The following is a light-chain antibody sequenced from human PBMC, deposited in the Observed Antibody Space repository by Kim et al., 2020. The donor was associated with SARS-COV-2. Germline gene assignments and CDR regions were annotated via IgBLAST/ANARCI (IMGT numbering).Light chain of an antibody. V-gene: IGKV3-20*01. J-gene: IGKJ1*01. Sequence: SPGERATLSCRASQIVSGNYLAWYQQRPGQAPRLLIYGASNRATGVPDRFSGSGSGTDFTLTISRLEPEDSAVYYCQQCSSAPWTFGQGTKVDIK. CDR2: GAS. CDR3: QQCSSAPWT. CDR1: QIVSGNY.